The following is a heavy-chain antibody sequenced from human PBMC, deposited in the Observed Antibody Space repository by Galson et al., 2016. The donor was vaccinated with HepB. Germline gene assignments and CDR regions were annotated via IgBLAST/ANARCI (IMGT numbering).Heavy chain of an antibody. J-gene: IGHJ4*02. D-gene: IGHD3-10*01. CDR2: INSDGSST. CDR1: GFTFSSYW. Sequence: SLRLSCAASGFTFSSYWMHWVRQAPGKGLVWVSRINSDGSSTTYAGSVKGRFTISRDNAKNTLYLQMNGLKAEDTAVYYCAKDAGFGELSDYWGQGTLVTVSS. V-gene: IGHV3-74*01. CDR3: AKDAGFGELSDY.